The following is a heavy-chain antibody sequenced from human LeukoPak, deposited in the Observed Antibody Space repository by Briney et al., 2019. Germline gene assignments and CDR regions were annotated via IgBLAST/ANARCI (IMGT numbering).Heavy chain of an antibody. CDR1: GGSFSDYY. CDR3: ARGGSGIVVVPAAMLNWFDP. CDR2: INHSGST. J-gene: IGHJ5*02. V-gene: IGHV4-34*01. D-gene: IGHD2-2*01. Sequence: SETLSLTCAVYGGSFSDYYWNWIRQPPGKGLEWIGEINHSGSTNYNPSLKSRVTISVDTSKNQFSLKLSSVTAADTAVYYCARGGSGIVVVPAAMLNWFDPWGQGTLVTVSS.